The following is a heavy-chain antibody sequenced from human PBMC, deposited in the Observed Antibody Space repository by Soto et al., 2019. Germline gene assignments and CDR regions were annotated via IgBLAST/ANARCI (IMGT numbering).Heavy chain of an antibody. D-gene: IGHD3-3*01. CDR3: ARDGNYPVGWFDP. V-gene: IGHV1-18*01. CDR2: ISAYNGNT. Sequence: ASVKVSCKASGGTFSSYAISWVRQAPGQGLEWMGGISAYNGNTNYAQKLQGRVTMTTDTSTSTAYMELRSLRSDDTAVYYCARDGNYPVGWFDPWGQGTLVTVSS. J-gene: IGHJ5*02. CDR1: GGTFSSYA.